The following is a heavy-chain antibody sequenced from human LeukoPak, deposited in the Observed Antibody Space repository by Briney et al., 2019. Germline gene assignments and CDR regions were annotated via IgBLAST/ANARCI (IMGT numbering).Heavy chain of an antibody. J-gene: IGHJ4*02. CDR3: AMHTVIAGSWSLDY. Sequence: PSETLSLTCSVSGGSISSSSYYWGWIRQPPGKGLEWIGSIYYSGNTYNNPSLKSRVTISVDTSKNQLSLKLTSVTAADTAVYYCAMHTVIAGSWSLDYWGQGTLVTVSS. D-gene: IGHD4-11*01. CDR1: GGSISSSSYY. CDR2: IYYSGNT. V-gene: IGHV4-39*01.